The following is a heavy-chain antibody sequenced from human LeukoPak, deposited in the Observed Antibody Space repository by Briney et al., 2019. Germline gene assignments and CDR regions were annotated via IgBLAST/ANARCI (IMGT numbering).Heavy chain of an antibody. Sequence: SETLSLTCTVSGGSISSGGYYWSWIRQHPGKGLEWIGYIYYSGSTYYNPSLKSRVTISVDTSKNQFSLKLSSVAAADTAVYYCAREHRFKLRLGELSLYRNDAFDIWGQGTMVTVSS. CDR1: GGSISSGGYY. V-gene: IGHV4-31*03. CDR3: AREHRFKLRLGELSLYRNDAFDI. D-gene: IGHD3-16*02. CDR2: IYYSGST. J-gene: IGHJ3*02.